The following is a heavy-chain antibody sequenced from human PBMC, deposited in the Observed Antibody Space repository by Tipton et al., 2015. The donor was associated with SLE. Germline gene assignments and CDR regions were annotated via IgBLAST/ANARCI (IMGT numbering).Heavy chain of an antibody. D-gene: IGHD3-16*01. J-gene: IGHJ3*02. CDR2: TYYRSKWGN. CDR1: GDSVSSDNVA. V-gene: IGHV6-1*01. Sequence: PGLVKPSQTLSLTCAISGDSVSSDNVAWNWIRQSPSRGLEWLGRTYYRSKWGNDYAVSVKSRITINPDTSKNQFSLQLNSVTPDDTAVYYCVRDWAYAFDIWGQGTMVTVSS. CDR3: VRDWAYAFDI.